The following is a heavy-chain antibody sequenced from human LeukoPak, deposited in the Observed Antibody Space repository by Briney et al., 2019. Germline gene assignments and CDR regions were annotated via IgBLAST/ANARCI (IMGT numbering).Heavy chain of an antibody. D-gene: IGHD5-24*01. Sequence: SETLSLTCTVSGGSIRSYYWSWIRQPPGRGLVWIGYISYSGSTNYNPSLKSRVIISADTSKDQFSLKLSSVTAADTAVDYCARDRLQFGFDFWGQGTLVTVSS. J-gene: IGHJ4*02. CDR3: ARDRLQFGFDF. CDR1: GGSIRSYY. CDR2: ISYSGST. V-gene: IGHV4-59*12.